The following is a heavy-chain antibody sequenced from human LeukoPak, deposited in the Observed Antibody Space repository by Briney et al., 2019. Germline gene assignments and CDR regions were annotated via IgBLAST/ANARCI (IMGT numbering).Heavy chain of an antibody. V-gene: IGHV1-46*01. Sequence: ASVKVSCTASGYTFTSYYMHWVRQAPGQGLEWMGITNPSGGSTSYAQKFQGRVTMTRDMSTSTVYMELSSLRSEDTAVYYCARVRSSSWRKHDAFDIWGQGTMVTVSS. CDR2: TNPSGGST. CDR3: ARVRSSSWRKHDAFDI. D-gene: IGHD6-13*01. CDR1: GYTFTSYY. J-gene: IGHJ3*02.